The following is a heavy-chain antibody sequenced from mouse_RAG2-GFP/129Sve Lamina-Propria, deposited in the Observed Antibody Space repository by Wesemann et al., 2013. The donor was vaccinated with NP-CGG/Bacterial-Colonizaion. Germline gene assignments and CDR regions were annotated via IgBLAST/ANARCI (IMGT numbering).Heavy chain of an antibody. V-gene: IGHV1-15*01. J-gene: IGHJ1*03. CDR1: GYTFTDYE. CDR2: IDPETGGT. CDR3: TVNWDFRYFDV. Sequence: YGAELVRPGASVTLSCKASGYTFTDYEMHWVKQTPVHGLEWIGAIDPETGGTAYNQKFKGKAILTADKSSSTAYMELRSLTSEDSAVYYCTVNWDFRYFDVWGTGTTVTVSS. D-gene: IGHD4-1*01.